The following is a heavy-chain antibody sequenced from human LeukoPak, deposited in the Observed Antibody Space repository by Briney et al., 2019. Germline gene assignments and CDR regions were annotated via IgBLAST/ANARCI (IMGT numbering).Heavy chain of an antibody. J-gene: IGHJ6*02. Sequence: SETLSLTCAVYGGSFSGYYWSWIRQPPGKGLEWIGEINHSGSINYNPSLKSRVTISVDTSKNQFSLKLSSVTAADTAVYYCARGGVAARQLSYYYYGMDVWGQGTTVTVSS. CDR1: GGSFSGYY. CDR3: ARGGVAARQLSYYYYGMDV. D-gene: IGHD6-6*01. V-gene: IGHV4-34*01. CDR2: INHSGSI.